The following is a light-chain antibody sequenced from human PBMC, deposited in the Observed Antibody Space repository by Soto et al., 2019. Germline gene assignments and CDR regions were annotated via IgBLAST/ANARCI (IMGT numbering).Light chain of an antibody. V-gene: IGKV1D-12*01. CDR3: QQGYNFPAT. J-gene: IGKJ5*01. CDR2: AAS. Sequence: DVQMTQSPSSVSASVGDRVTITCRASQDISRWLAWYQQKPGQAPKFLIYAASNLQSGDPSRFSGSGSGTDFALTISSLQPEDFATYYCQQGYNFPATFGQGTRLEMK. CDR1: QDISRW.